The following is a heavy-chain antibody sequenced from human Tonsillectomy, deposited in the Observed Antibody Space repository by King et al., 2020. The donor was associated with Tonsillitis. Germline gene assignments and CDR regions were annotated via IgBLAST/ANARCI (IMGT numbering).Heavy chain of an antibody. Sequence: VQLQQWGAGLLKPSETLSLTCAVYGGSFSGYYWSWIRQPPGKGLEWIGEINHGGSTNYNPSLKSRVTIPVDTSKSQFSLKLNSVTAADTAVYYCARAFSVTRLDWGRGTLVTVSS. D-gene: IGHD4-17*01. CDR2: INHGGST. V-gene: IGHV4-34*01. CDR3: ARAFSVTRLD. J-gene: IGHJ4*02. CDR1: GGSFSGYY.